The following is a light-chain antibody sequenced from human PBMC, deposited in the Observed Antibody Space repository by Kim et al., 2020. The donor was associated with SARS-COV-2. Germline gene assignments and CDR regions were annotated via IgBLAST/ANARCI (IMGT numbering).Light chain of an antibody. CDR2: GAS. V-gene: IGKV3-20*01. CDR3: QQYASSRT. J-gene: IGKJ1*01. CDR1: QSVGSSY. Sequence: SLSPGERATLSCRASQSVGSSYLAWYQQKPGQAPRLLIYGASSRATGIPDRFSGSGSGTDFTLTISRLEPEDFAVYYCQQYASSRTFGQGTKV.